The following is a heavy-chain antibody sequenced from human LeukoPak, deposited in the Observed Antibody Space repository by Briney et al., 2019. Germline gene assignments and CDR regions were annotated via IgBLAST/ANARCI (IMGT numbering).Heavy chain of an antibody. D-gene: IGHD3-10*01. Sequence: GASVKVSCKASGGTFSSYAISWVRQAPGQGLEWMGGIITIFGTANDAQKFQGRVTITADKSTSTAYMELSSLRSEDTAVYYWASEYGSGSYYNAAFDIWGQGTMVTVSS. CDR1: GGTFSSYA. CDR2: IITIFGTA. J-gene: IGHJ3*02. CDR3: ASEYGSGSYYNAAFDI. V-gene: IGHV1-69*06.